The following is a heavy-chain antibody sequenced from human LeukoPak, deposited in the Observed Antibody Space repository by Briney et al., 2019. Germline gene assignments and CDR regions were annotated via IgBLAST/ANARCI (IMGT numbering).Heavy chain of an antibody. CDR3: AKLPSGTDAFDI. J-gene: IGHJ3*02. Sequence: PGGSLRLSCAASGFTFSSYGMHWVRQAPGKGLEWVAVISYDGSNEYYADSVKGRFTISRDNSKNTLYLQMNSLRAEDTAVYYCAKLPSGTDAFDIWGQGTMVTVSS. D-gene: IGHD2-2*01. CDR1: GFTFSSYG. V-gene: IGHV3-30*18. CDR2: ISYDGSNE.